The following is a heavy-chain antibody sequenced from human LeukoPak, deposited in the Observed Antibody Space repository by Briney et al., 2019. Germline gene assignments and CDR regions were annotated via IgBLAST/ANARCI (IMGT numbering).Heavy chain of an antibody. CDR2: INPNSGGT. D-gene: IGHD1-26*01. CDR1: GYTFTGHY. CDR3: ARKAYSGTYYDY. Sequence: ASVKVSCKASGYTFTGHYMHWVRQAPGQGLEWMGWINPNSGGTKYAQKFQGRVTMTRDTSISTAYMEPSRLRSDDTAVYYCARKAYSGTYYDYWGQGTLLTVSS. V-gene: IGHV1-2*02. J-gene: IGHJ4*02.